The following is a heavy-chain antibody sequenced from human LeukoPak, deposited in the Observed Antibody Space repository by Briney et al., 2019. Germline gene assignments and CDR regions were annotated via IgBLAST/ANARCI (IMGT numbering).Heavy chain of an antibody. Sequence: ASVKVSCKASGYTFTYRYLHWVRQAPGQALEWMGWITPFNGNTNYAQKFQDRVTITRDRSMSTAYMELSSLRSEDTAMYYCASSQYYDFWSGPYYYYMDVWGKGTTVTVSS. J-gene: IGHJ6*03. CDR3: ASSQYYDFWSGPYYYYMDV. V-gene: IGHV1-45*02. CDR1: GYTFTYRY. CDR2: ITPFNGNT. D-gene: IGHD3-3*01.